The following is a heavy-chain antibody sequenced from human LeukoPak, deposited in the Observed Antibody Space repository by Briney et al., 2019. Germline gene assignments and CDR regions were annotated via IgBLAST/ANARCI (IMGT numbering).Heavy chain of an antibody. CDR1: GGSISSSSYY. CDR3: VRLGYYYGMDV. J-gene: IGHJ6*02. CDR2: IFYSGST. Sequence: SETLSLTCTVSGGSISSSSYYWGWIRQPPGKGLEWIGMIFYSGSTYYNPSLKSRVTISVDTSKNQFSLKVTSVTAADTAVYYCVRLGYYYGMDVWGQGTTVSVSS. V-gene: IGHV4-39*01.